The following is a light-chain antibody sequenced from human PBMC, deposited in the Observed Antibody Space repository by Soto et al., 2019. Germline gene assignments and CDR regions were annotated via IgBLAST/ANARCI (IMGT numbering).Light chain of an antibody. V-gene: IGLV2-23*01. J-gene: IGLJ2*01. CDR1: SSDVGSYTL. Sequence: QSALTQPASVSGSPGQSITISCTGTSSDVGSYTLVSWYQQHPGKAPKLMIYEGNKRPSGVSNRFSGSKSGNTASLTISGLQAEDEADYHCCSYAGSSLVFGGGTKLTVL. CDR2: EGN. CDR3: CSYAGSSLV.